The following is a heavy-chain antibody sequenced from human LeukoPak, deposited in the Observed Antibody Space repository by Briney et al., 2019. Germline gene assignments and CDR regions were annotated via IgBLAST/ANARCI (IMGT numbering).Heavy chain of an antibody. V-gene: IGHV1-2*02. J-gene: IGHJ5*02. CDR2: INPNSGGT. D-gene: IGHD3-10*01. CDR3: ARVHVLLWFGEENCSDP. CDR1: GYTFTGYY. Sequence: ASVKVSCKASGYTFTGYYMHWVRQAPGQGLEWMGWINPNSGGTNYAQKFQGRVTVTRDTSISTAYMELSRLRSDDTAVYYCARVHVLLWFGEENCSDPWGQGTLVTVSS.